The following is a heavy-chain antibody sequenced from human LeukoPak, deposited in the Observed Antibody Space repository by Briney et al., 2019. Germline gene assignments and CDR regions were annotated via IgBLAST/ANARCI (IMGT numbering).Heavy chain of an antibody. CDR3: AKNRASAGWSDY. D-gene: IGHD6-19*01. CDR1: GFTFSSYA. V-gene: IGHV3-23*01. CDR2: ISGSGSTT. Sequence: GGSLRLSCAASGFTFSSYAMSWVRQAPGKGLEWVSSISGSGSTTYDADSVKARFTISRDNSKNTLDLQMNSLRADDTAVYYCAKNRASAGWSDYWGQGTLVTVSS. J-gene: IGHJ4*02.